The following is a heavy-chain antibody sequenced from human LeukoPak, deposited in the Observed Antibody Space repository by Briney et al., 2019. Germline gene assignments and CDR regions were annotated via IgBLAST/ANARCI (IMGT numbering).Heavy chain of an antibody. Sequence: GGSLRLSCAASGFTFSGYAMSWVRQAPGKGLEWVSAISGSRGSTYYAVSGKCRFTISRDNSKKTLYLQMNSLRAEDTAVYYCAKDITIFGVVSVAFNDYWGQGTLVTVSP. CDR3: AKDITIFGVVSVAFNDY. CDR1: GFTFSGYA. CDR2: ISGSRGST. J-gene: IGHJ4*02. V-gene: IGHV3-23*01. D-gene: IGHD3-3*01.